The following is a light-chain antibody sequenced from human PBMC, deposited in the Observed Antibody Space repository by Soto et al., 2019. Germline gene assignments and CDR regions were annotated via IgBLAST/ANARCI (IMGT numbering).Light chain of an antibody. CDR3: QAYDYSLTASV. CDR1: SSNLGAGYD. J-gene: IGLJ3*02. CDR2: GNR. Sequence: QAVVTQPPPVSGAPGQRVTLSCTGNSSNLGAGYDVHWYQQLPGAAPKLVIFGNRNRPSGVPERFSGSKSGTSASLAITGLQAEDEADYYCQAYDYSLTASVFGGGTQLTVL. V-gene: IGLV1-40*01.